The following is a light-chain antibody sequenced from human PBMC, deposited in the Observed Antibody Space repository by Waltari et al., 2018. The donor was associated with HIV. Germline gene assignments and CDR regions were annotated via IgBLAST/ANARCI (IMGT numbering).Light chain of an antibody. Sequence: EIVLTQSPATLSLSPGERATLSCRASQSVSSYLAWYQQKPGQAPRLLIHDSTHRATDIPARFSGSGSTTDFTLTISSLEPEDFGVYYCQQRHNWPPLTFGGGTKVEIK. CDR3: QQRHNWPPLT. J-gene: IGKJ4*01. CDR1: QSVSSY. CDR2: DST. V-gene: IGKV3-11*01.